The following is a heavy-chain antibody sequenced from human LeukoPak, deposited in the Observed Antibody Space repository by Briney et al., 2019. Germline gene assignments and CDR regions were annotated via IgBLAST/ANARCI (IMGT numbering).Heavy chain of an antibody. CDR2: IKQDGSEK. CDR1: GFTFSSYW. Sequence: GSLRLSCAASGFTFSSYWMSWVRQAPGKGLEWVANIKQDGSEKYYVDSVKGRFTISRDNAKNSLYLQMNSLRAEDTAVYYCARAFRYSGSPRGWFDPWGQGTLVTVSS. CDR3: ARAFRYSGSPRGWFDP. V-gene: IGHV3-7*01. J-gene: IGHJ5*02. D-gene: IGHD1-26*01.